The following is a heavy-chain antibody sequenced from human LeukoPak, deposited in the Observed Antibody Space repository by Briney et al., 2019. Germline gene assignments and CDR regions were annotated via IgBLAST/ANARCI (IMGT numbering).Heavy chain of an antibody. V-gene: IGHV5-51*01. D-gene: IGHD2-15*01. CDR2: IYPGDSDT. J-gene: IGHJ4*02. CDR3: ARLQGGSLSSIDY. Sequence: GESLKISCEGSGYTFTSYWIAWVRQMPGKGLEWMGIIYPGDSDTRYSPSFQGQVTISADKSISTAYLQWSSLTASDTAMYYCARLQGGSLSSIDYWGQGTLVTVSS. CDR1: GYTFTSYW.